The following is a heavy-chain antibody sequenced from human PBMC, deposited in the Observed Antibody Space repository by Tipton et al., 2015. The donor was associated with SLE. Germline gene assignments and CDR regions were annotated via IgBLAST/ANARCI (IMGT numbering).Heavy chain of an antibody. J-gene: IGHJ6*03. CDR1: GGSFSGDY. V-gene: IGHV4-34*01. CDR3: ARSSSGWYKGAMDV. Sequence: TLSLTCAVYGGSFSGDYWSCIRQPPGKGLEWIGEINHSGSTKYNPSLKSRVTISVDTSKNQFSLKLSSVTAADTAVYYCARSSSGWYKGAMDVWGKGTTVIVSS. D-gene: IGHD6-19*01. CDR2: INHSGST.